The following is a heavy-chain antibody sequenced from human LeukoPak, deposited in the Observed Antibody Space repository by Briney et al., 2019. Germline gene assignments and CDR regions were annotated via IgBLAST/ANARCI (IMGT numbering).Heavy chain of an antibody. V-gene: IGHV4-59*01. CDR1: GGSFSGYY. CDR2: IYYSGST. Sequence: PSETLSLTCAVYGGSFSGYYWSWIRQPPGKGLEWIGYIYYSGSTNYNPSLKSRVTISVDTSKNQFSLKLSSVTAADTAVYYCARGLSGGNSGYYFDYWGQGTLVTVSS. J-gene: IGHJ4*02. CDR3: ARGLSGGNSGYYFDY. D-gene: IGHD4-23*01.